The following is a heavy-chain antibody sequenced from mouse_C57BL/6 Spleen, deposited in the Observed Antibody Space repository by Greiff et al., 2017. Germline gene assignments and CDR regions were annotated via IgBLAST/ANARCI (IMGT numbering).Heavy chain of an antibody. J-gene: IGHJ2*01. CDR3: AKGSSYVDY. V-gene: IGHV1-69*01. CDR1: GYTFTSYW. D-gene: IGHD1-1*01. Sequence: QVQLQQPGAELVMPGASVKLSCKASGYTFTSYWMHWVKQRPGQGLEWIGEIDPSDSYTNYTQKFKGKSTLTVDQSSSTAYMQLSSLTSEDSAVYYCAKGSSYVDYWGQGTTLTVSS. CDR2: IDPSDSYT.